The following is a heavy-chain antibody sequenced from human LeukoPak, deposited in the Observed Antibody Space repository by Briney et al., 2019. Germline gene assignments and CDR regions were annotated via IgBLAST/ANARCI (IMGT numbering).Heavy chain of an antibody. CDR1: GGSFSGYY. CDR3: ARTYCGGDCRGYYYYYYMDV. J-gene: IGHJ6*03. V-gene: IGHV4-34*01. CDR2: INHSGST. D-gene: IGHD2-21*02. Sequence: SETLSLTCAVYGGSFSGYYWSWIRQPPGKGLEWIGEINHSGSTNYNPSLKSRVTISVDTSKNQFSLKVRSVTAADTAVYYCARTYCGGDCRGYYYYYYMDVWGKGTTVTISS.